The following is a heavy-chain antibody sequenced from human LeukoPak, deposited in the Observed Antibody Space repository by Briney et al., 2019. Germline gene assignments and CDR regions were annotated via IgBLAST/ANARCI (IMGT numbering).Heavy chain of an antibody. J-gene: IGHJ4*02. Sequence: GGSLRLSCAASGFTFSTYAMSWVRQAPGKGLEWVSAISGSGGSTYYADSVKGRFTISRDNSKNTLYLQMNSLRAEDTAVYYCAKDSYYYDSSGYYEDWGQGTLVTVSS. D-gene: IGHD3-22*01. CDR1: GFTFSTYA. V-gene: IGHV3-23*01. CDR3: AKDSYYYDSSGYYED. CDR2: ISGSGGST.